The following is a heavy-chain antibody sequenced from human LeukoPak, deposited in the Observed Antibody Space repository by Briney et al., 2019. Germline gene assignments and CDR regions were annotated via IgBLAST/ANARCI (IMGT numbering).Heavy chain of an antibody. J-gene: IGHJ6*02. CDR3: ARGPIYLWIYYGMDV. Sequence: GSLRLSFTASGFSFVDHAMTWVRQAPGKGREWVSFIRSEAYGQTTEYAASGKDRFTISRDNSKRIVYLQMNSLKTEDTAKYYCARGPIYLWIYYGMDVWGQGTTVIVSS. CDR2: IRSEAYGQTT. D-gene: IGHD3-9*01. V-gene: IGHV3-49*04. CDR1: GFSFVDHA.